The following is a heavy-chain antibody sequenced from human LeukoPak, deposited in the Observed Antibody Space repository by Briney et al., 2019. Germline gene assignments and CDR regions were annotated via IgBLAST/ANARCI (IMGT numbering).Heavy chain of an antibody. Sequence: SETLSLTCTVSGGSISGYYWTWIRQPADKRLEWLGRMYTSGDTYYNPSLKSRVTISVDTSKNQFSLKLSSVTAADTAVYYCARVPADIVVVVAATPSFDYWGQGTLVTVSS. D-gene: IGHD2-15*01. CDR1: GGSISGYY. CDR2: MYTSGDT. V-gene: IGHV4-4*07. CDR3: ARVPADIVVVVAATPSFDY. J-gene: IGHJ4*02.